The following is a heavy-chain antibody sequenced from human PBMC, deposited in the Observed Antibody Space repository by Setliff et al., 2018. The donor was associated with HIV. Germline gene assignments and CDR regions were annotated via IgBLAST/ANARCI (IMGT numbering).Heavy chain of an antibody. V-gene: IGHV3-48*04. CDR1: GFTFSTYT. J-gene: IGHJ6*02. Sequence: GGSLRLSCEASGFTFSTYTMTWVRQAPGKGLEWVSYISDSGSIKYFADSVKGRFSISRDNAKNSLYLQMNSLRAEDTAVYYCAKDTSMPIEGSYHFYGLDVWGQGTAVTVPS. CDR2: ISDSGSIK. CDR3: AKDTSMPIEGSYHFYGLDV. D-gene: IGHD2-2*01.